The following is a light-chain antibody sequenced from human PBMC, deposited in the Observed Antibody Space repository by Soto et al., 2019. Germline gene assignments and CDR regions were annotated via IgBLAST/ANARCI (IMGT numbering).Light chain of an antibody. J-gene: IGKJ4*01. CDR2: DVS. V-gene: IGKV1-33*01. CDR3: QQFDNLPLT. Sequence: DIQMTQSPSSLSASVGDRVTITCQASQDISNYLNWYQQKPGKAPKILIYDVSVLEAGVPSRFSGRGSGTHFTLTISSLQAEDAATYYCQQFDNLPLTFAGGTKVEIK. CDR1: QDISNY.